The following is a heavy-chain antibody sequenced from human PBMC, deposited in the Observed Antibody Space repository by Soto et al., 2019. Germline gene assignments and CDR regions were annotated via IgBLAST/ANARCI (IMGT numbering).Heavy chain of an antibody. CDR3: AHSSSKTWIQLWVVTPFDY. D-gene: IGHD5-18*01. Sequence: QITLKESGPTLVKPTQTLTLTCTFSGFSLSTSGVGVGWIRQPPGKALEWLALIYWDDDKRYSPSLKSRLTITKDTSKNQVVLTMTNMDPVDTATYYCAHSSSKTWIQLWVVTPFDYWGQGTLVTVSS. CDR2: IYWDDDK. J-gene: IGHJ4*02. CDR1: GFSLSTSGVG. V-gene: IGHV2-5*02.